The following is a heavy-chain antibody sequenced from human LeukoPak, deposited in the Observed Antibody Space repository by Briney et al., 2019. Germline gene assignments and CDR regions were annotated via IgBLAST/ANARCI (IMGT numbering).Heavy chain of an antibody. CDR1: GYTFTSYG. D-gene: IGHD4-17*01. J-gene: IGHJ4*02. CDR2: ISAYNGNT. V-gene: IGHV1-18*01. Sequence: GASVKVSCKASGYTFTSYGISWVRQAPGQGLEWMGWISAYNGNTNYAQKLQGRVTMTTDTSTSTAYMELRSLRSDDTAVYYCARERWGARMTTVTTDYWGQGTLVTVSS. CDR3: ARERWGARMTTVTTDY.